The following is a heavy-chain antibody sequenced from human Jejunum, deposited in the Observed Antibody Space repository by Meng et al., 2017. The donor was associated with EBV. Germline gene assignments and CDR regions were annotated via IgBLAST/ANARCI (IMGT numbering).Heavy chain of an antibody. CDR2: IYSSGST. D-gene: IGHD3-10*01. J-gene: IGHJ5*02. Sequence: ESIPALAMLSASFSSSGHISSGSFISRSYQWAWIRQPPGKGLEWIGSIYSSGSTYYNPSLKSRVTISVDTSKNQFSRKLSSVTAADTAVYYCARRGGEGWFDPWGQGTLVTVSS. CDR1: SGSFISRSYQ. CDR3: ARRGGEGWFDP. V-gene: IGHV4-39*01.